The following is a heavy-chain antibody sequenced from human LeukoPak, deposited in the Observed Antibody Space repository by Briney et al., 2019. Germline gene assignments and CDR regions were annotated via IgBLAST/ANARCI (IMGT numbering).Heavy chain of an antibody. CDR2: IYPDDSDT. CDR3: AIAMIRGLSFDY. CDR1: GYTFTRHW. V-gene: IGHV5-51*01. J-gene: IGHJ4*02. Sequence: GESLKISCKGSGYTFTRHWSGWVRQMPGKGLEWMGIIYPDDSDTTYSPSFQGQVTISADKSINTAYLQWSSLKASDTAMYYCAIAMIRGLSFDYWGQGNLVIVSS. D-gene: IGHD3-10*01.